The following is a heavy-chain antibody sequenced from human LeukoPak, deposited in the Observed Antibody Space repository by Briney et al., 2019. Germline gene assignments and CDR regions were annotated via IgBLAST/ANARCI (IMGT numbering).Heavy chain of an antibody. CDR1: AYTFTGYY. D-gene: IGHD4-23*01. CDR3: ARGPTVVTPDY. J-gene: IGHJ4*02. V-gene: IGHV1-2*02. Sequence: ASVKVSCKASAYTFTGYYMHWVRHAPGQGLEWMGWINPKTGVTNYAQRFQGRVTVTTDTSISTAYMDLSNLRSDDTALYYCARGPTVVTPDYWGQGTLVTVSS. CDR2: INPKTGVT.